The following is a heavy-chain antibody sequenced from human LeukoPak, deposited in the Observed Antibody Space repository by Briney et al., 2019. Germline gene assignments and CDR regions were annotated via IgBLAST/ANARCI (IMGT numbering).Heavy chain of an antibody. CDR2: ISGGGDDT. Sequence: GGSLRLSCAASGFTFNNYAMSWVRQAPWKGLEWVPAISGGGDDTKYADSVKGRFTISRDNSKNTLSLQMNSLRAEDTAIYYCAKSDCGSYGCKLLNYWGQGALVTVSS. V-gene: IGHV3-23*01. CDR3: AKSDCGSYGCKLLNY. J-gene: IGHJ4*02. D-gene: IGHD3-3*01. CDR1: GFTFNNYA.